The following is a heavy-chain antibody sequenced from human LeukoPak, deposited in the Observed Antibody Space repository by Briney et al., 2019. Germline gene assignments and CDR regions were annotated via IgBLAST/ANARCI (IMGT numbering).Heavy chain of an antibody. CDR1: GYTFTAYY. J-gene: IGHJ5*02. CDR2: IDPNSGDT. V-gene: IGHV1-2*06. CDR3: GRGIQSFDP. Sequence: ASAKVSCKASGYTFTAYYIHWVRQAPGQGLEWMGRIDPNSGDTKYAQKFQDRVTMTRDTSMNTAYMEISSLRYDDTAVYYCGRGIQSFDPWGQGTLVTVSS.